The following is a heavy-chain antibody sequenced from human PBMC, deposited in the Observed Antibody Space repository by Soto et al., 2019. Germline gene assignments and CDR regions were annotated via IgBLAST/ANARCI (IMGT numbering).Heavy chain of an antibody. CDR2: IYYSGST. D-gene: IGHD4-4*01. Sequence: SDTLCLTSTVSGGSISSSSYYWGWIRQPPGKGLEWIGSIYYSGSTYYNPSLKSRVTISVDTSKNQFSLKLSSVTAAVTAVYYCARGMTTVTTLDYWGHGTLVTVSS. CDR3: ARGMTTVTTLDY. CDR1: GGSISSSSYY. J-gene: IGHJ4*01. V-gene: IGHV4-39*07.